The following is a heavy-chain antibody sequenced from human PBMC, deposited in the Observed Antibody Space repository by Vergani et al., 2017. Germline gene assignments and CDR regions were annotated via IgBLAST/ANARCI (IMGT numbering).Heavy chain of an antibody. J-gene: IGHJ4*02. CDR3: ARDGGMATITYY. Sequence: QVQLVESGGGVVQTGRSLRLSCAASGFTFSSYAMHWVRQAPGKGLEWVAVISYDGSNKYYADSVKGRFTISRDNSKNTLYLQMNSLRAEDTAVYYCARDGGMATITYYWGQGTLVTVSS. D-gene: IGHD5-24*01. CDR1: GFTFSSYA. V-gene: IGHV3-30-3*01. CDR2: ISYDGSNK.